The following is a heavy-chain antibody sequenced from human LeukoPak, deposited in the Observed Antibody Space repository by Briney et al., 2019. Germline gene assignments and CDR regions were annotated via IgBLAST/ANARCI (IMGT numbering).Heavy chain of an antibody. CDR1: GFTFSNYD. J-gene: IGHJ4*02. V-gene: IGHV3-21*01. CDR2: ISVSSSSK. Sequence: GGSLRLSCAAPGFTFSNYDMNWVRQAPGKGLEWVSSISVSSSSKYYVDSVKGRFTISRDNAKNSLYLQMNSLRAEDTAVYYCATRCSSTSCYDGWGYWGQGTLVTVSS. D-gene: IGHD2-2*01. CDR3: ATRCSSTSCYDGWGY.